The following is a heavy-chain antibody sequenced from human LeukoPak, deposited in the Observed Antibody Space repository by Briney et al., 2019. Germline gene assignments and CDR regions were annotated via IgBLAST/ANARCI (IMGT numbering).Heavy chain of an antibody. V-gene: IGHV3-23*01. CDR1: GFTFSSYA. CDR2: ISGSGGST. J-gene: IGHJ4*02. CDR3: ATSNAVAGTLDFDY. D-gene: IGHD6-19*01. Sequence: GGSLRLSCAASGFTFSSYAMSWVRQAPGKGLEWVSAISGSGGSTYYADSVKGRFTISRDNSKNTLYLQMNSLGAEDAAVYYCATSNAVAGTLDFDYWGQGTLVTVSS.